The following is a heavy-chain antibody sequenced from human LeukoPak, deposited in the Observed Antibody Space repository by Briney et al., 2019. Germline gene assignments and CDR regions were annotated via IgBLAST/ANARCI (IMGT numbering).Heavy chain of an antibody. D-gene: IGHD2-15*01. CDR2: INHSGST. Sequence: PSETLSLTCAVYGGSFSGYYWSWIRQPPGKGLEWIGEINHSGSTNYNPSLKSRVTISVDTSKNQFSLKLSSVTAADTAVYYCARKGYYYYYYGMDVWGQGTTVTVSS. V-gene: IGHV4-34*01. CDR1: GGSFSGYY. CDR3: ARKGYYYYYYGMDV. J-gene: IGHJ6*02.